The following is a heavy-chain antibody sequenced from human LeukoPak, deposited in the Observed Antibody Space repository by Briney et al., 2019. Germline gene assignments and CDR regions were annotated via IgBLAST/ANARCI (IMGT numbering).Heavy chain of an antibody. V-gene: IGHV3-7*01. CDR3: ARNQHRSRDI. CDR2: INKDGSDK. Sequence: PGGSLRLSCAASGFTFSDFWVEWFRQAPGKGLGWVANINKDGSDKYYMDSVTGRFSISRDNAKNSLSLQMNSLRVDDTAVYYCARNQHRSRDIWGQGILVTVSS. J-gene: IGHJ4*02. D-gene: IGHD1-14*01. CDR1: GFTFSDFW.